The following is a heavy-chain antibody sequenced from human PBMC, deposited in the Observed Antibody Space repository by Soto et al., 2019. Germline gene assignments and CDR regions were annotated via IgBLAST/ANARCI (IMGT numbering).Heavy chain of an antibody. Sequence: PGGSLRLSCAASGFTFSSYAMSWVRQAPGKGLEWVSAISGSGGSTYYADSVKGRFTISRDNSKNTLYLQMNSLRAEDTALYYCAKDYVCYYRSGWFDPWGQGTLDIGSS. CDR2: ISGSGGST. V-gene: IGHV3-23*01. J-gene: IGHJ5*02. CDR1: GFTFSSYA. CDR3: AKDYVCYYRSGWFDP. D-gene: IGHD3-10*01.